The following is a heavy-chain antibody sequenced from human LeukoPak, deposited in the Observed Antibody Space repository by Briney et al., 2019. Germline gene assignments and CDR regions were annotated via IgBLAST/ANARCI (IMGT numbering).Heavy chain of an antibody. CDR3: ARTAMVNFDY. D-gene: IGHD5-18*01. V-gene: IGHV3-48*03. CDR2: ISSSGSTI. CDR1: GFTFSSYE. Sequence: PGGSLRLSCAASGFTFSSYEMNWVRQAPGKGLEWVSYISSSGSTIYYADSVKGRFTISRDNAKNSLYLQMNSLRAEDTAVYYCARTAMVNFDYWGQGTLVTVPS. J-gene: IGHJ4*02.